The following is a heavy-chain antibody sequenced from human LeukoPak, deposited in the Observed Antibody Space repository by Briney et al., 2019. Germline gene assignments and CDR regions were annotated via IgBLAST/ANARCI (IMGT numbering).Heavy chain of an antibody. CDR1: GLTISNNY. CDR3: ARGRIGRSKDH. Sequence: GGSLRLSCAVSGLTISNNYMSWVRQAPGKGLEWVSVIYPDGSSYYTDSVKGRFTISRDNSKNTVYLQMNSLRVDDTAVYFCARGRIGRSKDHWGQGSLVTVSS. CDR2: IYPDGSS. D-gene: IGHD1-14*01. V-gene: IGHV3-53*01. J-gene: IGHJ4*02.